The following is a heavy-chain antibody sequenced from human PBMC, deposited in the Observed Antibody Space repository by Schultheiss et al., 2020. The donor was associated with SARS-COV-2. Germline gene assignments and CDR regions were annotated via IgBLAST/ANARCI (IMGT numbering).Heavy chain of an antibody. D-gene: IGHD3-9*01. V-gene: IGHV4-4*07. CDR3: ARDHAMITISGAYYYYMDV. J-gene: IGHJ6*03. CDR2: LYTSGST. Sequence: SETLSLTCTVSGGSISNYFWNWIRQPAGKGLECIGRLYTSGSTHKNPSLKSRVSMSVDTSKNQFSLKLSSVTAADTAVYYCARDHAMITISGAYYYYMDVWGKGTTVTVSS. CDR1: GGSISNYF.